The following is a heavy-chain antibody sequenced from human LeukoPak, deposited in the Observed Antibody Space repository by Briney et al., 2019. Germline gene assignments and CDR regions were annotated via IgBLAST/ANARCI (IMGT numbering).Heavy chain of an antibody. V-gene: IGHV3-74*01. CDR3: ARGPNSQDY. Sequence: PGGSLRLSCAASGFTFNSFWMHWVRQAPGKGLVWVSHINSDGSSTSYADSVKGRFTISRDNAKSTLYLQMNSLRAEDTAVYYCARGPNSQDYWGQGTLVTVSS. CDR2: INSDGSST. CDR1: GFTFNSFW. J-gene: IGHJ4*02. D-gene: IGHD4-23*01.